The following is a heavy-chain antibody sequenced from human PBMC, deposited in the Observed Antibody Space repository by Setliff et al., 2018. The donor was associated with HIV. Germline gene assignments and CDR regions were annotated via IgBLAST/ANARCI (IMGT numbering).Heavy chain of an antibody. CDR1: GFTVSSNY. CDR2: ISGSGGST. CDR3: ARDASISSPYDAFDI. J-gene: IGHJ3*02. V-gene: IGHV3-23*01. D-gene: IGHD6-6*01. Sequence: TGGSLRLSCAASGFTVSSNYMSWVRQAPGKGLEWVSAISGSGGSTYYADSVKGRFTISRDNSKNTLYLQMSSLRAEDMAVYYCARDASISSPYDAFDIWGQGTMVTVSS.